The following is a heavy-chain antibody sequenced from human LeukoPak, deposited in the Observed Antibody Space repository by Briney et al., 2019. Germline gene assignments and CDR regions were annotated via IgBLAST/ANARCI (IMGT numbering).Heavy chain of an antibody. CDR2: ISGSGGST. D-gene: IGHD3-9*01. CDR1: GFTFSSYA. Sequence: GGSLRLSCAASGFTFSSYAMSWVRQAPGKGLEWVSAISGSGGSTYYADSVKGRFTISRDNSKNTLYLEMNSLRAVDTAVYYCAKDTVLRHFDWLLLAFDYWGQGTLVAVSS. J-gene: IGHJ4*02. V-gene: IGHV3-23*01. CDR3: AKDTVLRHFDWLLLAFDY.